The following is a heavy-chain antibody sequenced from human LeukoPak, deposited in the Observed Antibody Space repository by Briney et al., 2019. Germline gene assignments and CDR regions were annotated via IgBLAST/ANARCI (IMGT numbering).Heavy chain of an antibody. CDR1: GFTVSSNY. J-gene: IGHJ3*02. CDR2: IYSGGTT. V-gene: IGHV3-66*01. D-gene: IGHD2-21*01. Sequence: GGSLRLSCAASGFTVSSNYMNWVRQAPGKGLGRVSVIYSGGTTYYADSVKGRFTISRDNPKNTVYLQMNSLRAEVTAVYYCARDSSSLGDFDIWGQGTMVTVSS. CDR3: ARDSSSLGDFDI.